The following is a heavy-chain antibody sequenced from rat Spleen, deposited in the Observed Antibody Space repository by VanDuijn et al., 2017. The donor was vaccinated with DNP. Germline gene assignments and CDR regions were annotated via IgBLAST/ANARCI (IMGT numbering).Heavy chain of an antibody. Sequence: EVQLAESGGGLVQPGRSLKLSCEASGFTFSDYHMAWVRQAPKTGLEWVATITTGGSRTDYLDSVKGRFTISRDNAKNTLFLQMNSLRSEDTATYYCVRVRSTGIDYGLDAWGQGTSVTVSS. V-gene: IGHV5-7*01. D-gene: IGHD1-11*01. CDR1: GFTFSDYH. CDR2: ITTGGSRT. CDR3: VRVRSTGIDYGLDA. J-gene: IGHJ4*01.